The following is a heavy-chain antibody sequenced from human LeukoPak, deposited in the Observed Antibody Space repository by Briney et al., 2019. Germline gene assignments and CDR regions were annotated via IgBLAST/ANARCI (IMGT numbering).Heavy chain of an antibody. J-gene: IGHJ3*02. V-gene: IGHV4-4*02. D-gene: IGHD1-1*01. CDR2: IYHSGST. CDR3: ARVRQLPPYAFDI. Sequence: PSETLSLTCAVSGGSISSSNWWSWVRQPPGKGLEWIGKIYHSGSTNYNPSLKSRVTISVDKSKNQFSLKLSSVTAADTAVYYCARVRQLPPYAFDIWGQGTMVTVSS. CDR1: GGSISSSNW.